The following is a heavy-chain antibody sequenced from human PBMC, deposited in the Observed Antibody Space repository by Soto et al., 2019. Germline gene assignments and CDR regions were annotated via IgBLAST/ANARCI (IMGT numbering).Heavy chain of an antibody. CDR2: ITTSGSTI. J-gene: IGHJ4*02. V-gene: IGHV3-48*03. CDR3: ARESEDLTSNFDY. CDR1: GFTFSSYE. Sequence: GGSLRLSCAASGFTFSSYEMNWVRQAPGKGLERVSYITTSGSTIYYGDSMKGRFTISRDNAKNSLYLEMNSLRAEDTAVYYCARESEDLTSNFDYWGQGTLVTVSS.